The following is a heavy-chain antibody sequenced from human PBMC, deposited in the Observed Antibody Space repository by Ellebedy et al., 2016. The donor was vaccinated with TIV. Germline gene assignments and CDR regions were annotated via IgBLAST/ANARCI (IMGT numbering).Heavy chain of an antibody. CDR1: GFTFSSYA. CDR3: ARGLRWNDF. Sequence: GGSLRLSCAASGFTFSSYAMHWVRQAPGKGLEWVAVISYDGSNKYYADSVKGRFTISRDNSKNTLYLQMNSLGAEDTAVYYCARGLRWNDFWGQGTLVTVSS. CDR2: ISYDGSNK. D-gene: IGHD1-1*01. J-gene: IGHJ4*02. V-gene: IGHV3-30-3*01.